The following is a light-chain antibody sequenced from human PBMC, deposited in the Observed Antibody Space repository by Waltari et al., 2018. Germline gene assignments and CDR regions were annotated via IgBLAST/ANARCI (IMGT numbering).Light chain of an antibody. Sequence: QSALTQPASVSGSPGQSITISCTGTSSDVGSYNLVSWFQQYPDKAPKLIMFEVNKRPSGVSNRFSGSKAGKTASLTISGLQAEDEADYYCCSYAGSGIYVFGSGAKVTVL. CDR2: EVN. CDR3: CSYAGSGIYV. J-gene: IGLJ1*01. CDR1: SSDVGSYNL. V-gene: IGLV2-23*02.